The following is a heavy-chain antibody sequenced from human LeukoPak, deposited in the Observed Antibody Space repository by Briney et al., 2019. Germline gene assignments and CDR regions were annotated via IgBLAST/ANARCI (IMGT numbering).Heavy chain of an antibody. J-gene: IGHJ4*02. Sequence: GGSLRLSCAASGFTFSSYAMHWVRQAPGKGLEWVAVISYDGSNKYYADSVKGRFTISRDNSKNTLYLQMNSLRAEDTAVYYCARDFWRYSSSSPIDYWGQGTLVTVSS. D-gene: IGHD6-19*01. CDR2: ISYDGSNK. V-gene: IGHV3-30-3*01. CDR3: ARDFWRYSSSSPIDY. CDR1: GFTFSSYA.